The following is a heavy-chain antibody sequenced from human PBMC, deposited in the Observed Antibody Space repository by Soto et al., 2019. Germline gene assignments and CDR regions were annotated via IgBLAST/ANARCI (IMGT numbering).Heavy chain of an antibody. CDR2: IHNSGTT. V-gene: IGHV4-59*01. D-gene: IGHD6-19*01. CDR1: GGSINGYY. Sequence: QVHLQESGPGLVKPSETLSLTCTVSGGSINGYYWTWIRQPPGEGPEWIGYIHNSGTTNYNASLKSRVTISADTSKNQFSLKVTSVTAADTAVYYCARTSDSSGLDYWGQGILVIVSS. CDR3: ARTSDSSGLDY. J-gene: IGHJ4*02.